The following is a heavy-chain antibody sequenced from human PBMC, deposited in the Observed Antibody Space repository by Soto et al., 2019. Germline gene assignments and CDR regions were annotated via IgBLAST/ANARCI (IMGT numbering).Heavy chain of an antibody. CDR3: ARGVSAGVDY. V-gene: IGHV1-8*01. D-gene: IGHD1-26*01. Sequence: ASVKVSCKASGYSFTSLDINWVRQTAGQGLEWMGWMEPSTGRTGYAQKFQGRVTMTRDTSINTAYMGLTTLTSDDTAFYYCARGVSAGVDYWGQGXLVTVYS. CDR1: GYSFTSLD. CDR2: MEPSTGRT. J-gene: IGHJ4*02.